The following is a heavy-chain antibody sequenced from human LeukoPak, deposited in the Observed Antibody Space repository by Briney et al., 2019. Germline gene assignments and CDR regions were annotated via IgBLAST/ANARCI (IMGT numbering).Heavy chain of an antibody. J-gene: IGHJ6*03. Sequence: KPSETLSLTCTVSGGSISSSSYYWGWIRQPPGKGLEWIGSIYYGGSTYYNPSLKSRVTISVDTSKNQFSLKLSSVTAADTAVYYCARHSGRISFYMDVWGKGTTVTVSS. CDR1: GGSISSSSYY. CDR3: ARHSGRISFYMDV. D-gene: IGHD1-26*01. CDR2: IYYGGST. V-gene: IGHV4-39*01.